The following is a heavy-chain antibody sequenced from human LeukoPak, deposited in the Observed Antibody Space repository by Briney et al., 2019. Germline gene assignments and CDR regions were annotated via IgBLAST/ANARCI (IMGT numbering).Heavy chain of an antibody. J-gene: IGHJ3*02. V-gene: IGHV3-23*01. Sequence: LSGGSLRLSCAASGFTFSSYGMHWVRQAPGKGLEWVSTVSGSGAIAYYTDSDKGRFTISRDNSKNTLYLQMNSLRAEDTAVYYCAKGPVVTFDIWGQGTMVTVSS. D-gene: IGHD2-15*01. CDR2: VSGSGAIA. CDR1: GFTFSSYG. CDR3: AKGPVVTFDI.